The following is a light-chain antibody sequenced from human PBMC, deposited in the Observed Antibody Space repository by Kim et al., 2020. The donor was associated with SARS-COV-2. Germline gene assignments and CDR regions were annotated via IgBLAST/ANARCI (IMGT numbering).Light chain of an antibody. CDR3: QQYSSSPAT. CDR2: GAT. J-gene: IGKJ1*01. CDR1: QSVSSNY. V-gene: IGKV3-20*01. Sequence: SPGERATLSCRAGQSVSSNYLAWQQQKPDEAPRLINYGATSGATGLPGRISGSGSGTYFILTSTLLAHEDLAVYYWQQYSSSPATFGQGTKVDIK.